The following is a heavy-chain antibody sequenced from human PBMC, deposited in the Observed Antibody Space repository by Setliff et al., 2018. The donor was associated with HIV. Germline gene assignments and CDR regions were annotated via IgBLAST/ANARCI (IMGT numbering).Heavy chain of an antibody. V-gene: IGHV4-39*07. CDR3: ARGGAVSADFDS. CDR1: GGSIRTGTYY. CDR2: IYYDGRT. D-gene: IGHD3-16*01. Sequence: SETLSLTCTVSGGSIRTGTYYWGWIRQPPGKGLEWIGSIYYDGRTFYKPSLESRLTISVDTSKNQFSLRLNSVTAADTAVYFCARGGAVSADFDSWGQGTLVTSPQ. J-gene: IGHJ4*02.